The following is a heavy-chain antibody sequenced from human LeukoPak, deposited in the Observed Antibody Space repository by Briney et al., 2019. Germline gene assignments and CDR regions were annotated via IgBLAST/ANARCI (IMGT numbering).Heavy chain of an antibody. V-gene: IGHV1-2*02. D-gene: IGHD3-16*01. CDR1: GYTFTCYY. CDR3: ARLEAGNPFTSFDY. J-gene: IGHJ4*02. CDR2: INPNSGGT. Sequence: ASVEVSCKASGYTFTCYYMHWVRQAPGQGLEWMGWINPNSGGTNYAQKFQGRVTMTRDTSISTAYMELSRLRSDDTAVYYCARLEAGNPFTSFDYWGQGTLVTVSS.